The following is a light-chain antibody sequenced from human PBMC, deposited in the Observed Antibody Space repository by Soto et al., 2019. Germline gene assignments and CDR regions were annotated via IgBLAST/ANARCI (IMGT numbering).Light chain of an antibody. V-gene: IGLV1-44*01. Sequence: QSVLTQPPSASGTPGQMITISCSGSSSNIGSNTVNWYQQLPGTAPKLLIYNNNQRPSGVPDRFSGSKSGTSASLASSRLQSEDEADYYCAAWDDSLNGLVFGGGTKVTVL. CDR2: NNN. J-gene: IGLJ2*01. CDR3: AAWDDSLNGLV. CDR1: SSNIGSNT.